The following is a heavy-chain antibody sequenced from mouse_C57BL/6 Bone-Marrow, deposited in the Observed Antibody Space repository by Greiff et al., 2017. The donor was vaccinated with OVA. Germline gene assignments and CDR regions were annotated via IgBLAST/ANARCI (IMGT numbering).Heavy chain of an antibody. CDR1: GFNIKDYY. Sequence: VQLKQSGAELVRPGASVKLSCTASGFNIKDYYMHWVKQRPEQGLEWIGRIDPEDGDTEYAPQFQGKATMTADTSSNTAYLQLSSLTSEDTAVYYCTTLYYDYSYWYFDVWGTGTTVTVSS. D-gene: IGHD2-4*01. CDR2: IDPEDGDT. J-gene: IGHJ1*03. CDR3: TTLYYDYSYWYFDV. V-gene: IGHV14-1*01.